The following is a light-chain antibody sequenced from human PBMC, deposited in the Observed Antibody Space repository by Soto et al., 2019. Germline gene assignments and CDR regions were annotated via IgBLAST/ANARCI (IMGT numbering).Light chain of an antibody. CDR2: DVS. CDR1: SSDVGGYNY. CDR3: CSYAGSYGYV. J-gene: IGLJ1*01. Sequence: QSVLTQPRSVSGSPGQSVTISCTGTSSDVGGYNYVSWYQQHPGKAPKLMIYDVSKRPSGVPDRFSGSKSGNTASLTISGLLAEDEADYYCCSYAGSYGYVFGTGTKVTVL. V-gene: IGLV2-11*01.